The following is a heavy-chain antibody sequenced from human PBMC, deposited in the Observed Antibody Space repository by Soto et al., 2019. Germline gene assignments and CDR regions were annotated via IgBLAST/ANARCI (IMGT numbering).Heavy chain of an antibody. Sequence: PGESLKISCKGSGYSFTSYWIGWVRQMPGKGLKWMGIIYPGDSDTRYSPSFQGQVTISADKSISTAYLQWSSLKASDTAMYYCARLQLFPMVRGFISPFFPPYTFDIWGQGTMVTVSS. CDR1: GYSFTSYW. CDR2: IYPGDSDT. CDR3: ARLQLFPMVRGFISPFFPPYTFDI. J-gene: IGHJ3*02. V-gene: IGHV5-51*01. D-gene: IGHD3-10*01.